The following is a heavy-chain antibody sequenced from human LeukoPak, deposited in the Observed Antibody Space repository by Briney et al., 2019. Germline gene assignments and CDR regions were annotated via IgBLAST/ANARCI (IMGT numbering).Heavy chain of an antibody. D-gene: IGHD5-12*01. CDR1: GGTFSSYA. CDR2: IIPIFGTA. Sequence: ASVTVSCRASGGTFSSYAISWVRQAPGQGLEWMGGIIPIFGTANYAQKFQGRVTITADKSTSTAYMELSSLRSEDTAVYYCARDSGYDSFGLFDYWGQGTLVTVSS. CDR3: ARDSGYDSFGLFDY. V-gene: IGHV1-69*06. J-gene: IGHJ4*02.